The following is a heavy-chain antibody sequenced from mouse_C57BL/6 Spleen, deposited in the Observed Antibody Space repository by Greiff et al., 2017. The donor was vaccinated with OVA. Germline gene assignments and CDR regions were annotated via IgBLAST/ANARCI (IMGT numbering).Heavy chain of an antibody. CDR3: ARGDEGSRCAY. CDR2: IDPSDSET. CDR1: GYTFTSYW. Sequence: VQLQQPGAELVRPGSSVKLSCKASGYTFTSYWMHWVKQRPIQGLEWIGNIDPSDSETHYNQKFKDKATLTVDKSSSTAYMQLSSLTSEDSAVYYCARGDEGSRCAYWGQGTLVTVSA. J-gene: IGHJ3*01. V-gene: IGHV1-52*01.